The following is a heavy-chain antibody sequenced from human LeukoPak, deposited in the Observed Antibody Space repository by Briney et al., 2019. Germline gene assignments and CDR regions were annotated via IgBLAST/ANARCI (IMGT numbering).Heavy chain of an antibody. J-gene: IGHJ4*02. Sequence: GGSLRLSCAASGFTFSSYWMHWVRQAPGKGLEGVSAISGSGGSTYYADSVKGRFTISRENSKNTLYLQMNSLRAKDTAVYYCAKSGYYYGSGSYPSTFDYWGQGTLVTVSS. CDR2: ISGSGGST. CDR3: AKSGYYYGSGSYPSTFDY. V-gene: IGHV3-23*01. CDR1: GFTFSSYW. D-gene: IGHD3-10*01.